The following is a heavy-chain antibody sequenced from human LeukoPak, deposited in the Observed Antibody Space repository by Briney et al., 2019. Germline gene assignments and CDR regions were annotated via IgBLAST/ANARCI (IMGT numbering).Heavy chain of an antibody. J-gene: IGHJ6*04. Sequence: SETLSLTCTVSGGSVSSGSYYWSWIRQPPGKGLEWIGYIYYSGSTNYNPSLKSRVTISVDTSKNQFSLKLSSVTAADTAVYYCARALRDVLLWFGELLHSYGMDVWGNGTTVTVSS. CDR3: ARALRDVLLWFGELLHSYGMDV. CDR1: GGSVSSGSYY. V-gene: IGHV4-61*01. CDR2: IYYSGST. D-gene: IGHD3-10*01.